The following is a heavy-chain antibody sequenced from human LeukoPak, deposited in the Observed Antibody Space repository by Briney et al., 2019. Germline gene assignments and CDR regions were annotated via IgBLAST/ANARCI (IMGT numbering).Heavy chain of an antibody. CDR2: ITGGHYPT. J-gene: IGHJ5*02. Sequence: PGGSLRLSCAASGFTFSSFAMTWVRQAPGKGLEWVSSITGGHYPTYNTDSVKGRFTISRDNSKNTLYLQMNSLRADDTAVYYCTKDPNGEYVGAFDPWGQGTLVTVSS. V-gene: IGHV3-23*01. CDR1: GFTFSSFA. CDR3: TKDPNGEYVGAFDP. D-gene: IGHD4-17*01.